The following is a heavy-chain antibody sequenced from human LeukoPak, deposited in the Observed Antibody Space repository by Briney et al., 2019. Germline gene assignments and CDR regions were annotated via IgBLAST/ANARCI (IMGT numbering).Heavy chain of an antibody. CDR1: GYTFTGYY. J-gene: IGHJ4*02. D-gene: IGHD2-15*01. V-gene: IGHV1-2*06. CDR3: ARGLAYCSGGSCYPSPDY. Sequence: ASVKVSCKAPGYTFTGYYMHWVRQAPGQGLEWMGRFNPNSGGTNYAQKFQGRVTMTRDTSISTAYMELSRLRSDDTAVYYCARGLAYCSGGSCYPSPDYWGQGTLVTVSS. CDR2: FNPNSGGT.